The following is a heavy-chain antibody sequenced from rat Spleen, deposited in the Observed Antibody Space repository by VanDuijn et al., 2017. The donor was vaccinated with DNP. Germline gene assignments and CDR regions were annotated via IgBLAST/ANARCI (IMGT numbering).Heavy chain of an antibody. CDR2: ISYEGSST. D-gene: IGHD1-11*01. J-gene: IGHJ2*01. Sequence: EVHLVESGGGVVQPGRSLKLSCAASGFTFSDYYMAWVRQAPKKGLEWVASISYEGSSTYYGDSVKGRFTISRDNAKSTLYLQMSSLRSEDTATYYCARQGYGDYCFDYWGQGVMVTVSS. CDR3: ARQGYGDYCFDY. CDR1: GFTFSDYY. V-gene: IGHV5-22*01.